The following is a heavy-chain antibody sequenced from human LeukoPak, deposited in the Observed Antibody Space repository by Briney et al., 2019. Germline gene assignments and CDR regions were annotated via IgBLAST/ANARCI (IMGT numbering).Heavy chain of an antibody. CDR1: GGLINTGGFY. CDR3: SVGTGPFDP. V-gene: IGHV4-31*03. J-gene: IGHJ5*02. CDR2: IYYSGST. D-gene: IGHD7-27*01. Sequence: SETLSLTCTVSGGLINTGGFYWTWIRQRPGKGLEYIGYIYYSGSTYYNPSLGSRITISVDSSNNQFSLKLSSLTAADTAVYYCSVGTGPFDPWGQGTLVTVSS.